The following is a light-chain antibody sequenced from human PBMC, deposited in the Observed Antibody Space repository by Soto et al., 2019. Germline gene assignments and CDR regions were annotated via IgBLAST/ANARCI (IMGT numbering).Light chain of an antibody. CDR1: SSDVGSYNR. V-gene: IGLV2-18*02. CDR2: EVS. J-gene: IGLJ1*01. CDR3: SSFTSSDTYV. Sequence: QSALAQPPSVSGSPGQSVAISCTGTSSDVGSYNRVSWYQQPPGTAPKLMICEVSNRPSGVPDRFSGSKSGNTASLTISGLQAEDEADYYCSSFTSSDTYVFGTGTKLTVL.